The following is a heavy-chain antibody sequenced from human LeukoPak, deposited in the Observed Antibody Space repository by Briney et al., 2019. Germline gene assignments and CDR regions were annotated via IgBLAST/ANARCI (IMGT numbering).Heavy chain of an antibody. Sequence: SETLSLTCTVSGDSISSGTYWGWIRQPPGKGPEWIGSIYQSGSTYYTPSLKSRVTISVDTSKNQFSLKLSSVTAADTAVYYCARLNSSWYYHYYYMDVWGKGTTVTVSS. CDR3: ARLNSSWYYHYYYMDV. CDR1: GDSISSGTY. J-gene: IGHJ6*03. CDR2: IYQSGST. D-gene: IGHD6-13*01. V-gene: IGHV4-38-2*02.